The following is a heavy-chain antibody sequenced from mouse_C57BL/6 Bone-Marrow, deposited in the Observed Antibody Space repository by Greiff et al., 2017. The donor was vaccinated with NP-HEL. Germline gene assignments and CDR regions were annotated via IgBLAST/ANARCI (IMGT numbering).Heavy chain of an antibody. CDR3: ARRDLRSWFAY. CDR2: ISYDGSN. D-gene: IGHD1-1*01. Sequence: EVKLLESGPGLVKPSQSLSLTCSVTGYSITSGYYWNWIRQFPGNKLEWMGYISYDGSNNYNPSLKNRISITRDTSKNQFFLKLNSVTTEDTATYYCARRDLRSWFAYWGQGTLVTVSA. J-gene: IGHJ3*01. CDR1: GYSITSGYY. V-gene: IGHV3-6*01.